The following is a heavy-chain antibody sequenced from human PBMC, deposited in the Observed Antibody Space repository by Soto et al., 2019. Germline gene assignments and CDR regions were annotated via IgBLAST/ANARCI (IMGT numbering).Heavy chain of an antibody. D-gene: IGHD3-16*01. V-gene: IGHV4-34*01. CDR2: INHSGST. CDR1: GGSFSGYY. CDR3: ARDLALGGRFDP. J-gene: IGHJ5*02. Sequence: SETLSLTWAVYGGSFSGYYWSWIRKPPGKGLEWIGEINHSGSTNYNPSLKSRVTISVDTSKNQFSLKLSSVTAADTAVYYCARDLALGGRFDPWGQGTLVTVSS.